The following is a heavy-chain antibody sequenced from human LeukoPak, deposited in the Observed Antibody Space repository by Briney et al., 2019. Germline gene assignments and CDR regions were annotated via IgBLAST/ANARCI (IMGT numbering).Heavy chain of an antibody. D-gene: IGHD3-22*01. CDR3: ARVVQSTDSSGFYLPEYFQH. V-gene: IGHV4-39*07. Sequence: SETLSLTCTVSGGSISITSRNYYWGWIRQPPGKGLEWIGNIYYSGDTYYSSSLKSRLTMSVDTSKNQFSLKLRSVTAADTAVYYCARVVQSTDSSGFYLPEYFQHWGQGTLVTVSS. CDR2: IYYSGDT. CDR1: GGSISITSRNYY. J-gene: IGHJ1*01.